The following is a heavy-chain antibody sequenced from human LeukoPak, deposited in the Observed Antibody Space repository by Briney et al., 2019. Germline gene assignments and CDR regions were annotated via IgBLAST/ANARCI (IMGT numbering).Heavy chain of an antibody. V-gene: IGHV1-18*01. D-gene: IGHD3-3*01. Sequence: ASVKVSCKASGYTFTSYGISWVRQAPGQGLEWMGWISAYNGNTNYAQKLQGRVTMTTDTSTSTAYMELRSLRSDDTAVYYCARELYGFWSGYYTGMAGYWGQGTLVTVSS. J-gene: IGHJ4*02. CDR2: ISAYNGNT. CDR1: GYTFTSYG. CDR3: ARELYGFWSGYYTGMAGY.